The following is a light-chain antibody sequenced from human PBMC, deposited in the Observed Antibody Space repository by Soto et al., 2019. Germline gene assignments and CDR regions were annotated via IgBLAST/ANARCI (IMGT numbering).Light chain of an antibody. J-gene: IGLJ2*01. CDR3: AAWDDSSVV. V-gene: IGLV1-47*01. CDR2: RNN. CDR1: SSNIGSNY. Sequence: QPVLTQPPSASGTPGQRVTISCSGSSSNIGSNYVYWYQQLPGTAPKLLIYRNNQRPSGVPDRFSGSKSGTSASLAISGLRSEDEADYYCAAWDDSSVVFGGGTKLTVL.